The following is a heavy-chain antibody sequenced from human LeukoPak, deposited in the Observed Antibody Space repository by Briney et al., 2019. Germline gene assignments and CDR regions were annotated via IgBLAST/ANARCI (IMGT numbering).Heavy chain of an antibody. Sequence: GGSLRLSCAASGFTFSNAWMSWVRQAPGKGLEWVGRIKSKTDGGTTDYAAPVKGRFTISRDDSKNTLYLQMNSLKTEDTAVYYCTSHSVYCSSTSCYPHYYYMDVWGKGTTVTVSS. CDR2: IKSKTDGGTT. V-gene: IGHV3-15*01. J-gene: IGHJ6*03. D-gene: IGHD2-2*01. CDR1: GFTFSNAW. CDR3: TSHSVYCSSTSCYPHYYYMDV.